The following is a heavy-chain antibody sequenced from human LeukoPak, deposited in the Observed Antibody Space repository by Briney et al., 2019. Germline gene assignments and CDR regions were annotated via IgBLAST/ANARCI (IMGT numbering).Heavy chain of an antibody. Sequence: SETLSLTCAVYGGSFSGYYWSWLRQPPGKGLEWIGEINHSGSTNYNPSLKSRVTISVDTSKNQFSLKLSSVTAADTAVYYCARDQSSGWPHYFDYWGQGTLVTVSS. CDR3: ARDQSSGWPHYFDY. D-gene: IGHD6-19*01. V-gene: IGHV4-34*01. CDR2: INHSGST. CDR1: GGSFSGYY. J-gene: IGHJ4*02.